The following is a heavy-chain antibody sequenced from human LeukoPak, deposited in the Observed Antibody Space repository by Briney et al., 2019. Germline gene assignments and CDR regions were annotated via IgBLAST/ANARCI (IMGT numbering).Heavy chain of an antibody. D-gene: IGHD4-11*01. V-gene: IGHV4-39*07. CDR1: GGSISSSSYF. J-gene: IGHJ1*01. CDR2: IYYSGST. CDR3: ARGGTTPQYFQH. Sequence: PSETLSLTCTVSGGSISSSSYFWGWIRQPPGKGLEWIGSIYYSGSTYYNPSLKSRVTISVDRTKNQFSLKLSSVTAADTAVYYCARGGTTPQYFQHWGQGTLVTVSS.